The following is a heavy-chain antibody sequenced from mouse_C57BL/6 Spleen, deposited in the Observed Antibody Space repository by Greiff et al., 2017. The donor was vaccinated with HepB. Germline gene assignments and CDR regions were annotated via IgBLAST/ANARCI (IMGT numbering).Heavy chain of an antibody. V-gene: IGHV1-55*01. CDR3: ARSSELGRFAY. CDR2: IYPGSGST. Sequence: VKLQQPGAELVKPGASVKMSCKASGYTFTSYWITWVKQRPGQGLEWIGDIYPGSGSTNYNEKFKSKATLTVDTSSNTAYMQLSSLTTEDSAIYYCARSSELGRFAYWGQGTLVTVSA. CDR1: GYTFTSYW. D-gene: IGHD4-1*01. J-gene: IGHJ3*01.